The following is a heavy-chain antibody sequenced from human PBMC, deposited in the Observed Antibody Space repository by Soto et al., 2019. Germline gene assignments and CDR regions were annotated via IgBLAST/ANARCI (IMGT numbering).Heavy chain of an antibody. CDR1: GYTFTSYA. D-gene: IGHD5-18*01. V-gene: IGHV1-3*01. J-gene: IGHJ4*02. Sequence: ASVKVSCKASGYTFTSYAMHWVRQAPGQGLEWMGWINAGNGNTKYSQKFQGRVTITRDTSASTAYMELSSLRSEDTAVYYCARLGQYSYGYEFDYWGQGTLVTVSS. CDR2: INAGNGNT. CDR3: ARLGQYSYGYEFDY.